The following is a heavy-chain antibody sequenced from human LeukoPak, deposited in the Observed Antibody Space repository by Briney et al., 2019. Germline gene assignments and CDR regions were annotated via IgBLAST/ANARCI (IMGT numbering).Heavy chain of an antibody. CDR3: ARGIGIAAADHFDY. Sequence: PSETLSLTCTVSGGSISSGGYYWSWIRQHPGKSLEWIGYIYYSGSTYYNPSLKSRVTISVDTSKNQFSLKLSSVTAADTAVYYCARGIGIAAADHFDYWGQGTLVTVSS. J-gene: IGHJ4*02. CDR2: IYYSGST. CDR1: GGSISSGGYY. V-gene: IGHV4-31*03. D-gene: IGHD6-13*01.